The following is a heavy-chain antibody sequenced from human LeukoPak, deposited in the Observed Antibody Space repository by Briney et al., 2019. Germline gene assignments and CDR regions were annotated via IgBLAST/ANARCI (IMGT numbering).Heavy chain of an antibody. J-gene: IGHJ4*02. CDR1: GFTFSTYA. Sequence: PGGSLRLSCAASGFTFSTYAMSWVRQAPGKGLEWVSGISWNSGSIGYADSVKGRFTISRDNAKNSLYLQMDSLRAEDTAFYYCAAKKGGSSNFDYWGQGTLVTVSS. CDR2: ISWNSGSI. V-gene: IGHV3-9*01. D-gene: IGHD3-16*01. CDR3: AAKKGGSSNFDY.